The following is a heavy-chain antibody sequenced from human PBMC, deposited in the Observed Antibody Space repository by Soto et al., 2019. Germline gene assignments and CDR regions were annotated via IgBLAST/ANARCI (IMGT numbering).Heavy chain of an antibody. Sequence: SETLSLSCAVYGGSFSGYYWSWIRQPPGKGLEWIGEINHSGSTNYNPSLKSRVTISVDTSKDQFSLKLSSVTAADTAVYYCARVYKIFGVVIIPGFVDYWGQGTLVTVSS. D-gene: IGHD3-3*01. CDR1: GGSFSGYY. CDR2: INHSGST. V-gene: IGHV4-34*01. CDR3: ARVYKIFGVVIIPGFVDY. J-gene: IGHJ4*02.